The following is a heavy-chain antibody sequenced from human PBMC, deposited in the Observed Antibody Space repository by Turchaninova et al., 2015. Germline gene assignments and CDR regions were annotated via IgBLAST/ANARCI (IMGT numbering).Heavy chain of an antibody. CDR2: IYHSGST. CDR1: GYSIKCGYH. CDR3: ARPYRSSWYGAFDI. Sequence: QVQLQESGPGLVKPSETLSLTCAVSGYSIKCGYHWGWIRQPPGKGLWWIVSIYHSGSTKYNPSPKSRVTISVDTSKNQFSLKLTSVTAADTAVYYCARPYRSSWYGAFDIWGQGTMVTVSS. D-gene: IGHD6-13*01. V-gene: IGHV4-38-2*01. J-gene: IGHJ3*02.